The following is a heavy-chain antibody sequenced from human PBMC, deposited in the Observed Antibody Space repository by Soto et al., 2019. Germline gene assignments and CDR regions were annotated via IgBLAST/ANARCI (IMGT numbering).Heavy chain of an antibody. CDR2: ISYDGSNK. CDR1: GFTFSSYA. V-gene: IGHV3-30-3*01. D-gene: IGHD5-12*01. J-gene: IGHJ2*01. Sequence: QVQLVESGGGVVQPGRSLRLSCAASGFTFSSYAMHWVRQAPGKGLEWVAVISYDGSNKYYADSVKGRFTISRDNSKNTLYLQMNSRRAEDTAVYYCARDRGYAVWYVDLWGRGTLVTVSS. CDR3: ARDRGYAVWYVDL.